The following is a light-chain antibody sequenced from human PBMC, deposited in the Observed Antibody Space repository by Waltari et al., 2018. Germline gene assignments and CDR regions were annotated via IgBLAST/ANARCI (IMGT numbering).Light chain of an antibody. CDR3: MQGTYWPYS. J-gene: IGKJ2*01. CDR1: QSPVHSDGNTY. CDR2: KVS. Sequence: MTQAPPSLPVTLGLPTTLSCKPRQSPVHSDGNTYLMWFHQRPGQAHRRLIYKVSTREAGVPDRFSGSVSGTDFTLKISRVEAEDVGVYYCMQGTYWPYSFGQGPKRDIK. V-gene: IGKV2-30*02.